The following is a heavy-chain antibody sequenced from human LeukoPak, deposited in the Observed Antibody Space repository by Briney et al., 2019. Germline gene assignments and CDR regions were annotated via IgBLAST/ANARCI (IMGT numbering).Heavy chain of an antibody. V-gene: IGHV1-69*13. Sequence: ASVKVSCKASGGTFSSYGISWARQAPGQGLEWMGGIIPIFGTANYAQKFQGRVTITADESTSTAYMELSSLRSEDTAVYYCARGSMFRSYYYGMDVWGQGTTVTVSS. CDR2: IIPIFGTA. CDR3: ARGSMFRSYYYGMDV. D-gene: IGHD3-10*02. CDR1: GGTFSSYG. J-gene: IGHJ6*02.